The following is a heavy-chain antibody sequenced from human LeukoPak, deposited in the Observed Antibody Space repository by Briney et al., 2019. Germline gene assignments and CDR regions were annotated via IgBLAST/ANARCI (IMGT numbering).Heavy chain of an antibody. CDR2: IYYRGTS. CDR3: VRHGEDDSGYYADFFDK. D-gene: IGHD3-22*01. Sequence: ADTLSLTCTVSRGSVSSTTNFWGWIRQPPGKGLEWIGSIYYRGTSYFNPSLKSRVTISVDTSKNQFSLKPRSVTAADTAVYYCVRHGEDDSGYYADFFDKWGQGTLVSVSA. V-gene: IGHV4-39*01. J-gene: IGHJ4*02. CDR1: RGSVSSTTNF.